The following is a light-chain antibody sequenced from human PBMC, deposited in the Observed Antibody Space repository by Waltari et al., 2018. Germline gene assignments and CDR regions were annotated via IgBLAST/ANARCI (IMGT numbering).Light chain of an antibody. CDR3: QQHYSHPLT. V-gene: IGKV4-1*01. CDR1: QCLLYNSNNKNY. J-gene: IGKJ4*01. CDR2: WSS. Sequence: EIVMTQSPDSMAVSLGERATIHCTSSQCLLYNSNNKNYLTLYQQKPGHPPKLLIHWSSTRESGVPDRISGSVSGTDFTLTIDSLQAEDVAVYYCQQHYSHPLTFGGGTKVEI.